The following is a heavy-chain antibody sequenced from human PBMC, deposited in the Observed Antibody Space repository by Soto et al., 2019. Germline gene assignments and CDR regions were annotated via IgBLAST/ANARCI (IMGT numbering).Heavy chain of an antibody. Sequence: QVQLQESGPGLVKPSETLSLSCTVSGGSISSYYWSWFRQSPGKRMEWIGYVHHSWGSSYNPSLQSRGAISLDTSKSQVSLKVPSVTATDTAVYYCARQGFGPLHGLVDVWGQGTTVTVSS. CDR2: VHHSWGS. D-gene: IGHD3-10*01. J-gene: IGHJ6*02. CDR1: GGSISSYY. CDR3: ARQGFGPLHGLVDV. V-gene: IGHV4-59*08.